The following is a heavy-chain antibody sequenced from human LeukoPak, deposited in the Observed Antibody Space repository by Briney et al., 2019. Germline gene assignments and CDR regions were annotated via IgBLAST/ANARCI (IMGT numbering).Heavy chain of an antibody. CDR2: IYHSGST. J-gene: IGHJ6*03. Sequence: SETLTLTCTVSGYSISSGYYWGWIRQPPGKGLEWIGSIYHSGSTYYNPSLKSRVTMSVDTSKNQFSLKLSSVTAADTAVYYCARVSRGSYYHRDYYYMDVWGKGTTVTVSS. D-gene: IGHD3-10*01. CDR3: ARVSRGSYYHRDYYYMDV. V-gene: IGHV4-38-2*02. CDR1: GYSISSGYY.